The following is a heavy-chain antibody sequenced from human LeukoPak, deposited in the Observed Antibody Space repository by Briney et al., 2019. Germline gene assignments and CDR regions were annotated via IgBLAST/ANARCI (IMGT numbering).Heavy chain of an antibody. J-gene: IGHJ4*02. V-gene: IGHV4-59*12. D-gene: IGHD6-13*01. Sequence: PSETLSLTCTVSGGSISSYYWSWIRQPPGKGLEWIGYIYYSGSTYYNPSLKSRVTISVDTSKNQFSLKLSSVTAADTAVYYCGRIAAAGTGDIDYWGQGTLVTVSS. CDR1: GGSISSYY. CDR3: GRIAAAGTGDIDY. CDR2: IYYSGST.